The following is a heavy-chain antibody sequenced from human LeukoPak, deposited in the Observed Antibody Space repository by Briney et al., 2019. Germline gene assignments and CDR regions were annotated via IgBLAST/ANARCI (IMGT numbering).Heavy chain of an antibody. D-gene: IGHD6-13*01. CDR1: GFTFSSYS. CDR2: ISSSSSYI. V-gene: IGHV3-21*01. J-gene: IGHJ4*02. CDR3: AREEAAAGPYYFDY. Sequence: PGGSLRLSCAASGFTFSSYSMNWVRLAPGKGLEWVSSISSSSSYIYYADSVKGRFTISRDNAKNSLYLQMNSLRAEDTAVYYCAREEAAAGPYYFDYWGQGTLVTVSS.